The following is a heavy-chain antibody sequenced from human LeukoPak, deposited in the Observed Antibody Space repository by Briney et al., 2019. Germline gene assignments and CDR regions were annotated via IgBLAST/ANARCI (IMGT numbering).Heavy chain of an antibody. V-gene: IGHV3-73*01. CDR1: GFTFSGST. Sequence: GGSLRLSCAASGFTFSGSTIHWVRQTSGKGLEWVGRIRNKGNSYATAYAASVKGRFTISRDDSKNTAYLQMNSLITEDTAVYYCTSRSSTFGGVIDLDYWGQGTLVTVSS. CDR3: TSRSSTFGGVIDLDY. CDR2: IRNKGNSYAT. D-gene: IGHD3-16*02. J-gene: IGHJ4*02.